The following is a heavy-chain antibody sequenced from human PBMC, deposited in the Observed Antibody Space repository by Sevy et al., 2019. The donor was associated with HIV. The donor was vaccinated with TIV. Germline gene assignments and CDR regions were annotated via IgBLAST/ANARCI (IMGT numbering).Heavy chain of an antibody. V-gene: IGHV3-30*04. Sequence: GGSLRLSCAASGFTFSSYAMHWVRQAPGKGLEWVAVISYDGNNKYHADSVKDRFTISRDNSKNTLYLQRNSLRAEDTAVYYCARDGSSGGLFLKDYYYFGMDVWGQGTTVTVSS. D-gene: IGHD3-16*01. CDR2: ISYDGNNK. CDR1: GFTFSSYA. J-gene: IGHJ6*02. CDR3: ARDGSSGGLFLKDYYYFGMDV.